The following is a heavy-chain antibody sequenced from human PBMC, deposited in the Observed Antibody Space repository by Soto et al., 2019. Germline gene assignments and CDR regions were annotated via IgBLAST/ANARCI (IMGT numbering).Heavy chain of an antibody. Sequence: EVQLVESGGGLVQPGGSLRLPCAASGFTFSNYAMDWVRQAPGKVLEYVSGISSNGVGTYYANSVKDRFTISRDNSKNTLYLQMGSLRAEDMAVYYGARREQSDYYYMDVWGKGTSVTVSS. V-gene: IGHV3-64*01. CDR3: ARREQSDYYYMDV. J-gene: IGHJ6*03. D-gene: IGHD6-19*01. CDR2: ISSNGVGT. CDR1: GFTFSNYA.